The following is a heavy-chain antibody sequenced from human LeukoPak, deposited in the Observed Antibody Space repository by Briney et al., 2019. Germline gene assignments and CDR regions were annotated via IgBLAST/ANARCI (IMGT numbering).Heavy chain of an antibody. V-gene: IGHV1-2*02. CDR1: GYTFTGYY. CDR3: ARDGQRWLQSAWYFDY. CDR2: INPNSGGT. D-gene: IGHD5-24*01. Sequence: ASVKVSCKASGYTFTGYYMHWVRQAPGQGLEWMGWINPNSGGTNYAQKFQGRVTMTRDTSISAAYMELSRLRSDDTAVYYCARDGQRWLQSAWYFDYWGQGTLVTVSS. J-gene: IGHJ4*02.